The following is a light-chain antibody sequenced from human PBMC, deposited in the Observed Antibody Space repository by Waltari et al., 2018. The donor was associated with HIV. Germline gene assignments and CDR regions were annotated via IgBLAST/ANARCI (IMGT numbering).Light chain of an antibody. CDR1: NIGSKS. CDR3: QVWDSGSDHPDVV. Sequence: SYVLTQPTSVSVATGQTARITCGGNNIGSKSGHGYQQKPGQAPVLVVYDDNDRPSGIPERFFGSNSGNTATLTITRVEAGDEADYYCQVWDSGSDHPDVVFGGGTKLTVL. J-gene: IGLJ2*01. V-gene: IGLV3-21*02. CDR2: DDN.